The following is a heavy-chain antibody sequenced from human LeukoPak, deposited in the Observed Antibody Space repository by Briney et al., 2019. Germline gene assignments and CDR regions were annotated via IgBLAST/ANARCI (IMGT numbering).Heavy chain of an antibody. Sequence: PGGSLRLSCVGSGFTFSNYAMSWVRQAPGKGLEWVSNIYNTGDYTYSADSVKGRFTISRDNAKNSLYLQMNSLRAEDTAVYYCARLFDNSGSDRDYWGQGTLVTVSS. V-gene: IGHV3-23*01. CDR1: GFTFSNYA. J-gene: IGHJ4*02. CDR2: IYNTGDYT. CDR3: ARLFDNSGSDRDY. D-gene: IGHD3-22*01.